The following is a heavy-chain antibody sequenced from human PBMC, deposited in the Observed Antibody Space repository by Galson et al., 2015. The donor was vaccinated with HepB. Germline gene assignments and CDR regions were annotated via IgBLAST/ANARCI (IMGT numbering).Heavy chain of an antibody. CDR1: GFTFSNAW. J-gene: IGHJ4*02. Sequence: SLRLSCAASGFTFSNAWMNWVRQAPGKGLEWVGRIKSKTDGGTTDYAAPVKGRFTISRDDSKNTLYLQMNSLKTEDTAVYYCTTDYYDSSGYYAQPQEVDYWGQGTLVTVSS. V-gene: IGHV3-15*07. CDR3: TTDYYDSSGYYAQPQEVDY. D-gene: IGHD3-22*01. CDR2: IKSKTDGGTT.